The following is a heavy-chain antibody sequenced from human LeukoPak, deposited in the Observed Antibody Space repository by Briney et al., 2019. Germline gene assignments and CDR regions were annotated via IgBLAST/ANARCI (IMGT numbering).Heavy chain of an antibody. CDR2: IDQDGSEK. CDR3: TRANWGWYFVY. Sequence: GGSLRLSCSASGFTFSSYWMNWVRQAPGKGLEWVANIDQDGSEKYYVDSVKGRFTISRDNAKSSLSLQMNSLRAEDTAVYYGTRANWGWYFVYWRQGTVVTVSS. V-gene: IGHV3-7*05. CDR1: GFTFSSYW. J-gene: IGHJ4*02. D-gene: IGHD7-27*01.